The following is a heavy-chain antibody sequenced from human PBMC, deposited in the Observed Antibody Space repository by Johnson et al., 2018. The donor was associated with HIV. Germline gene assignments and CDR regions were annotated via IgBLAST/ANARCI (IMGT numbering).Heavy chain of an antibody. CDR2: TPGGDGGT. D-gene: IGHD3-16*02. V-gene: IGHV3-23*04. CDR1: GFKYAA. Sequence: AQLVESGGGLVQPGGSLRVSCAASGFKYAASGLAFSNYAVKWVSHTPGGDGGTSFADSVRGRYIISRDNSKNTLYLQMNSLTTEDTAVYYCTTAIVIDAFDIWGQGTMVTVSS. CDR3: TTAIVIDAFDI. J-gene: IGHJ3*02.